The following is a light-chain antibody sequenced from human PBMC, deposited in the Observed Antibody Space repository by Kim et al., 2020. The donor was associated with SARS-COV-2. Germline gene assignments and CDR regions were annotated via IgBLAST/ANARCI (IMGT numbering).Light chain of an antibody. J-gene: IGLJ2*01. Sequence: SSELTQDPAVSVAAGQTVKITCQGDSLRRYYASWYQQKPGQAPIVVIYGRNNRPSGIPERLSGSTSGNTASLIITGAQAEDEADYYCNSRGSSEEVLFGGGTKLTVL. CDR1: SLRRYY. CDR3: NSRGSSEEVL. V-gene: IGLV3-19*01. CDR2: GRN.